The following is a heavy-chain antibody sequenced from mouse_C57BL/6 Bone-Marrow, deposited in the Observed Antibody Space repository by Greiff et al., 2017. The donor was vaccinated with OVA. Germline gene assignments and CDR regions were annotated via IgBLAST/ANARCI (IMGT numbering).Heavy chain of an antibody. D-gene: IGHD3-2*02. V-gene: IGHV1-26*01. Sequence: EVQLQQSGPELVKPGASVKISCKASGYTFTDYYMNWVKQSHGKSLEWIGDINPNNGGTSYNQKFKGKATLTVDKSSSTAYMELRSLTSEDSAVYYCAREAQAFHFDYWGKGTTLTVSS. CDR3: AREAQAFHFDY. J-gene: IGHJ2*01. CDR1: GYTFTDYY. CDR2: INPNNGGT.